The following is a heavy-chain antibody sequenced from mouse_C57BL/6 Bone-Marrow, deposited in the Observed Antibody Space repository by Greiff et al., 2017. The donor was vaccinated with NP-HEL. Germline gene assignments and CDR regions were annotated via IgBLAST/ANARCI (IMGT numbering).Heavy chain of an antibody. J-gene: IGHJ2*01. CDR1: GFTFSDYG. D-gene: IGHD2-2*01. Sequence: EVKVVESGGGLVKPGGSLKLSCAASGFTFSDYGMHWVRQAPEKGLEWVAYISSGSSTIYYADTVKGRFTISRDNAKNTLFLQMTSLRSEDTAMYYCARELWLETYYFDYWGQGTTLTVSS. CDR2: ISSGSSTI. CDR3: ARELWLETYYFDY. V-gene: IGHV5-17*01.